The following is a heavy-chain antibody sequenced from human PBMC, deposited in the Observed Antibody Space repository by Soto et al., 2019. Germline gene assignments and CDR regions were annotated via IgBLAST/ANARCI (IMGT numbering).Heavy chain of an antibody. Sequence: PGGSLRLSCAASGFTFSSYCIHWVRQAPGKGLEWVAVISYDGSNKYYADSVKGRFTISRDNSKNTLYLQMNSLRAEDTAVYYCAKSDKNTYYYYYGMDVWGQGTTVTVSS. V-gene: IGHV3-30*18. J-gene: IGHJ6*02. CDR2: ISYDGSNK. D-gene: IGHD5-18*01. CDR1: GFTFSSYC. CDR3: AKSDKNTYYYYYGMDV.